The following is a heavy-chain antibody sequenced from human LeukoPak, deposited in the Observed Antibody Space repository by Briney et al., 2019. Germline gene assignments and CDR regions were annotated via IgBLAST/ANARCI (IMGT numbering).Heavy chain of an antibody. V-gene: IGHV3-33*01. CDR1: GFAFSSYG. Sequence: PGGSLRLSCAAPGFAFSSYGMHWVRQAPGKGLEWVAVIWYDGSNKYYADSVKGRFTISRDNSKNTLYLQMNSLRAEDTAVYCCARSKILTGYFPGASYYYYGMDVWGQGTLVTVSS. CDR3: ARSKILTGYFPGASYYYYGMDV. J-gene: IGHJ6*02. CDR2: IWYDGSNK. D-gene: IGHD3-9*01.